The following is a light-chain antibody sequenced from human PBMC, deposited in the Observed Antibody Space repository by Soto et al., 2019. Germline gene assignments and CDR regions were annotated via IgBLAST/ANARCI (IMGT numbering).Light chain of an antibody. Sequence: EIVLTQSPGTLSLSPGERATLSCRASQSVSSSYLAWYQQKPGQAARALINGASSRATGIPDRFSGSGSGTDFTLPITSLEPEDFAVYYCKQRSNWPPWTFGQGTKVDSK. CDR2: GAS. J-gene: IGKJ1*01. V-gene: IGKV3D-20*02. CDR3: KQRSNWPPWT. CDR1: QSVSSSY.